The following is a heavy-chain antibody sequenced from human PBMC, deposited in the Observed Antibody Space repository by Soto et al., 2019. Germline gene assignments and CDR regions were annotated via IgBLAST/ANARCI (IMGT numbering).Heavy chain of an antibody. Sequence: PSETLSLTCTVSGGSISSYYWSWIRQPPGKGLEWIGYIYYSGSTNYNPSLKSRVTISVDTSKNQFSLKLSSVTAADTAVYYCARDRGAPVNYYDSSGYKYCYYGMDVWGQGTTVTVSS. D-gene: IGHD3-22*01. V-gene: IGHV4-59*01. CDR2: IYYSGST. CDR1: GGSISSYY. J-gene: IGHJ6*02. CDR3: ARDRGAPVNYYDSSGYKYCYYGMDV.